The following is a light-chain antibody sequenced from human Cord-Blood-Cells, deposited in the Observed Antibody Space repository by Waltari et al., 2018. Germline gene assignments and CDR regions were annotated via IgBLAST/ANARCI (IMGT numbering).Light chain of an antibody. J-gene: IGKJ4*01. CDR2: DAS. Sequence: EIVLTQSPATLSLSPGERATLSCRASQSVSSYLAWYQQKPGQAPRLLIYDASNRATGIQGMFSGSGSGTDCTLTISSREPEDFAVYYWQQRSNWLTFGGGTKVEIK. V-gene: IGKV3-11*01. CDR1: QSVSSY. CDR3: QQRSNWLT.